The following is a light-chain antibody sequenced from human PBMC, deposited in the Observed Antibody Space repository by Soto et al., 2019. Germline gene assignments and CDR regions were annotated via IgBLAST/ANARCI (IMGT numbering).Light chain of an antibody. CDR1: QSVSSNY. CDR3: QQYGSSPPIT. V-gene: IGKV3-20*01. Sequence: ELVLTQSPGTLSLSPGERATLSCRASQSVSSNYLAWYQQKPGQAPRLLIYGASSRATGIPDRFSGSGSATDFTLTISRLEPEDFAVYDCQQYGSSPPITFGQGTRLEIK. J-gene: IGKJ5*01. CDR2: GAS.